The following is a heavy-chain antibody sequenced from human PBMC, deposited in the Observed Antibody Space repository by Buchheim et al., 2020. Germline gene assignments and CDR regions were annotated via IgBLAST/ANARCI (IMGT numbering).Heavy chain of an antibody. CDR1: GYSFTSYW. Sequence: EVQLVQSGAEVKKPGESLRISCKGSGYSFTSYWISWVRQMPGKGLEWMGRIDPSDSYTNYSPSFQGHVTISADKSISTAYLEWSNQKASDTAMYYCAREGVAATNDYYGMDVWGQGTT. J-gene: IGHJ6*02. CDR3: AREGVAATNDYYGMDV. D-gene: IGHD2-15*01. V-gene: IGHV5-10-1*03. CDR2: IDPSDSYT.